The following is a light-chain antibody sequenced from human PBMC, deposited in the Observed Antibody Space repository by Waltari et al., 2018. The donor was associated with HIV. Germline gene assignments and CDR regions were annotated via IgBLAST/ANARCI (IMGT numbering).Light chain of an antibody. J-gene: IGLJ2*01. CDR3: QSTRNSETNPVV. V-gene: IGLV3-25*03. CDR1: ALPNQF. Sequence: SSELTQPPSVSVSPGQTARITCPGDALPNQFTYWYQQKSGQAPVLIHYKDTERPSGGPGRCFASTSGTMVCLTDGEVQAEDEADYYCQSTRNSETNPVVFGGGTELSVL. CDR2: KDT.